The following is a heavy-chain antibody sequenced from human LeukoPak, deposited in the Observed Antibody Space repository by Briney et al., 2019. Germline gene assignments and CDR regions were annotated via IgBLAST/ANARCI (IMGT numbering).Heavy chain of an antibody. CDR2: IIPFLSTA. D-gene: IGHD4-17*01. CDR3: ARLVDPLSGDYVVDY. Sequence: GASVKVSCKASGGTFSRNAISWVRQAPGQGLEWMGGIIPFLSTADYAQKFQGRITITADESTSTAYMELSSLRSDDTAVYYCARLVDPLSGDYVVDYWGQGTLVTVSS. J-gene: IGHJ4*02. V-gene: IGHV1-69*13. CDR1: GGTFSRNA.